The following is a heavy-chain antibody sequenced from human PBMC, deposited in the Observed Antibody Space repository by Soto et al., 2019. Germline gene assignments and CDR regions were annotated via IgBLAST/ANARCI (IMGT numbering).Heavy chain of an antibody. CDR2: IYPGDSDT. CDR1: GYSFTNYW. J-gene: IGHJ4*02. CDR3: ARRVASYEFFDY. Sequence: GESLKISCKGSGYSFTNYWIGWVRQMPGKGLEWMGIIYPGDSDTRYSPSFQGQVSISADKSIGTAYLEWSSLKASDTAIYYCARRVASYEFFDYWGQGTLVTVSS. V-gene: IGHV5-51*01. D-gene: IGHD3-3*01.